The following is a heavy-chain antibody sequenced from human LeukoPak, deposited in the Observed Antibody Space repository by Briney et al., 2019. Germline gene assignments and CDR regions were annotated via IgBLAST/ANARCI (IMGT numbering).Heavy chain of an antibody. CDR2: IKHDGSEK. CDR1: GFIFTNYF. D-gene: IGHD3-3*01. Sequence: GGSLRLSCAASGFIFTNYFMSWVRQAPGKGLEWVASIKHDGSEKYYVDSVRGRFTISRDNTMNSLYLQMSSLRAEDTAVYYCAADRGWRTSGYYLYYFEYWGQGTLVTFSS. CDR3: AADRGWRTSGYYLYYFEY. J-gene: IGHJ4*02. V-gene: IGHV3-7*01.